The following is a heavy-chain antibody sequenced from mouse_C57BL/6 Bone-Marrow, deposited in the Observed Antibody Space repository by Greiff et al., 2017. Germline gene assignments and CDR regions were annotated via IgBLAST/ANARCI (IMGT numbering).Heavy chain of an antibody. CDR3: TTPGDGLPGAY. J-gene: IGHJ3*01. CDR1: GFNIKDYY. D-gene: IGHD2-3*01. Sequence: EVQLQQSGAELVRPGASVKLSCTASGFNIKDYYMHWVKPRPEQGLEWIGRIDPEDGDSASAPEFPGKATMTADTSSNTAYLQLSSLTSEDTAVYYCTTPGDGLPGAYWGQGTLVTVSA. CDR2: IDPEDGDS. V-gene: IGHV14-1*01.